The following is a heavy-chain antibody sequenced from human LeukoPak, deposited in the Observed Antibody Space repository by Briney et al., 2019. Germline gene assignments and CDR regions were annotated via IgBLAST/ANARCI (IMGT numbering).Heavy chain of an antibody. CDR1: GGSISSSNHY. CDR2: IYYSGST. D-gene: IGHD3-10*01. V-gene: IGHV4-39*01. Sequence: PSETLSLTCSVSGGSISSSNHYWGWIRQPPGKGLEWIGSIYYSGSTYYNPSLKSRVTISVDTSKNQFSLKLSSVTAADTAVYYCARHRGYYGSGSKVDYWGQGTLVTVCS. J-gene: IGHJ4*02. CDR3: ARHRGYYGSGSKVDY.